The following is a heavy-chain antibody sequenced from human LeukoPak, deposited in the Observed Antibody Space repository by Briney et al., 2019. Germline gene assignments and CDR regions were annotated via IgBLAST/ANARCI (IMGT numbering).Heavy chain of an antibody. CDR2: IKQDGSEK. D-gene: IGHD3-22*01. Sequence: PGGSLRLSCAASGFTFSSYWMSWVRQAPGKGLEWVANIKQDGSEKYYVDSVKGRFTISRDNAKNSLYLQMNSLRAEDTAVYYCARDYDSSGYYCNLLYYYYGMDVWGQGTTVTVSS. CDR3: ARDYDSSGYYCNLLYYYYGMDV. CDR1: GFTFSSYW. V-gene: IGHV3-7*01. J-gene: IGHJ6*02.